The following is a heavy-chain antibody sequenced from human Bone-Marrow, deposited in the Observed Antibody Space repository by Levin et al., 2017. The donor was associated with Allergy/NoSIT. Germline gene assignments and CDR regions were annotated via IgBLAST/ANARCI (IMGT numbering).Heavy chain of an antibody. Sequence: PGESLKISCTASGFIFSSYDMYWVRQAPGKGLEWVAVISFDGTNRYYVDFLKGRFTISRDNSKNTLYLQMNSLRAEDTAVYYCAKAIRAGLTFGGVSFVHHAFDIWGQGTMVTVS. CDR2: ISFDGTNR. CDR1: GFIFSSYD. J-gene: IGHJ3*02. CDR3: AKAIRAGLTFGGVSFVHHAFDI. V-gene: IGHV3-30*18. D-gene: IGHD3-16*01.